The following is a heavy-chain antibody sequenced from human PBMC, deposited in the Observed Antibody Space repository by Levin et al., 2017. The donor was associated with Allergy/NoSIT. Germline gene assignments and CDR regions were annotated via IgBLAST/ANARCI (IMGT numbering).Heavy chain of an antibody. CDR1: GYTFTSYG. Sequence: GESLKISCKASGYTFTSYGISWVRQAPGQGLEWMGWISAYNGNTNYAQKLQGRVTMTTDTSTSTAYMELRSLRSDDTAVYYCARALPGGSYYEYVWGLDYWGQGTLVTVSS. D-gene: IGHD3-16*01. CDR3: ARALPGGSYYEYVWGLDY. V-gene: IGHV1-18*01. CDR2: ISAYNGNT. J-gene: IGHJ4*02.